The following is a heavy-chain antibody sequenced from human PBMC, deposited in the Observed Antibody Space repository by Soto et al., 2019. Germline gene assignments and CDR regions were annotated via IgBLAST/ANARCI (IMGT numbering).Heavy chain of an antibody. D-gene: IGHD6-6*01. J-gene: IGHJ5*02. CDR2: ISSSSSTI. CDR3: ASLTSIAAHRHWFDP. V-gene: IGHV3-48*02. Sequence: GGSLRLSCAASGFTFSSYSMNWVRQAPGKGLEWVSYISSSSSTIYYADSVKGRFTISRDNAKNSLYLQMNSLRDEDTAVYYCASLTSIAAHRHWFDPWGQGTLVTVSA. CDR1: GFTFSSYS.